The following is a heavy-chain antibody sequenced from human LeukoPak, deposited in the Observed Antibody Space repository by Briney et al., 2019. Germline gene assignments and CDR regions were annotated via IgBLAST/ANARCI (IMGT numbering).Heavy chain of an antibody. CDR2: IYHSGST. Sequence: SETLSLTCAVSGGSISSSNWWSWVRQPPGKGLEWIGEIYHSGSTNYNPSLKSRVTISVDKSKNQFSLKLSSVTAADTAVYYCARRNLVSGSLRGIAAAGHYGMDVWGQGTTVTVSS. D-gene: IGHD6-13*01. J-gene: IGHJ6*02. V-gene: IGHV4-4*02. CDR3: ARRNLVSGSLRGIAAAGHYGMDV. CDR1: GGSISSSNW.